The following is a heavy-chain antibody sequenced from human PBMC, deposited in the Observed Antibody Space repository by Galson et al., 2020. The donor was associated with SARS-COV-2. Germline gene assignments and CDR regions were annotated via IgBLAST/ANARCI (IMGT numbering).Heavy chain of an antibody. V-gene: IGHV3-30*18. CDR1: GFTFSSYG. Sequence: TGGSLRLSCAASGFTFSSYGMHWVRQAPGKGLEWVAVISYDGSNKYYADSVKGRFTISRDNSKNTLYLQMNSLRAEDTAVYYCAKGEGGITIFGVVITDFNGMDVWGQGTTVTVYS. J-gene: IGHJ6*02. CDR3: AKGEGGITIFGVVITDFNGMDV. D-gene: IGHD3-3*01. CDR2: ISYDGSNK.